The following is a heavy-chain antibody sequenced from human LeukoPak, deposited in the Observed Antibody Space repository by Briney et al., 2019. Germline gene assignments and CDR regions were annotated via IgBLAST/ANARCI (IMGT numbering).Heavy chain of an antibody. CDR3: ARDYDILTAYHASFDF. V-gene: IGHV3-7*01. CDR2: IKQDGSEK. Sequence: GGSLRLSCVASGFTFSRHGMHWVRQAPGKGLEWVANIKQDGSEKYYVDSVKGRFTISRDNAKNSLDLQMNSLRAEDTAVYFCARDYDILTAYHASFDFWGQGTLVTVSS. J-gene: IGHJ4*02. CDR1: GFTFSRHG. D-gene: IGHD3-9*01.